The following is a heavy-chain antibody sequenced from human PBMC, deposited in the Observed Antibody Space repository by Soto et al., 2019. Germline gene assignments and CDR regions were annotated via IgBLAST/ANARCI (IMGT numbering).Heavy chain of an antibody. Sequence: SGGGEVQPGRSLRLSCEASGFIFTNDCMHWVRQAPGKGLELVAVVSYDGSKEYYADSLKGRFTISRDNSQNMVYLQMSSMRVEDTAVYFWSNILGYHPWAADGFDGWGQGTMVTVYS. CDR2: VSYDGSKE. J-gene: IGHJ3*01. D-gene: IGHD3-9*01. CDR3: SNILGYHPWAADGFDG. CDR1: GFIFTNDC. V-gene: IGHV3-30*18.